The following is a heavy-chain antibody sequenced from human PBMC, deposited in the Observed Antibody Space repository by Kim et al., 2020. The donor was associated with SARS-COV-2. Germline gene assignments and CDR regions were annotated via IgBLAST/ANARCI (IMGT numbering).Heavy chain of an antibody. Sequence: ASVKVSCKASGYTFTSYGISWVRQAPGQGLEWMGWISAYNGNTNYAQKLQGRVTMTTDTSTSTAYMELRSLRSDDTAVYYCARDPTYYYGSGSYWYFDYWGQGTLVTVSS. J-gene: IGHJ4*02. CDR2: ISAYNGNT. V-gene: IGHV1-18*01. CDR1: GYTFTSYG. D-gene: IGHD3-10*01. CDR3: ARDPTYYYGSGSYWYFDY.